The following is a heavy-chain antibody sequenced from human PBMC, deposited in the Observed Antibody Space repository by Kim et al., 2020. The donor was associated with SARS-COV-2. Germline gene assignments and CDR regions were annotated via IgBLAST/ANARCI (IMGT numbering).Heavy chain of an antibody. V-gene: IGHV6-1*01. CDR3: ARDYSGYDFGAWFDP. D-gene: IGHD5-12*01. Sequence: GSVKSRITINPDTSKNQFSLQLNSVTPEDTAVYYCARDYSGYDFGAWFDPWGQGTLVTVSS. J-gene: IGHJ5*02.